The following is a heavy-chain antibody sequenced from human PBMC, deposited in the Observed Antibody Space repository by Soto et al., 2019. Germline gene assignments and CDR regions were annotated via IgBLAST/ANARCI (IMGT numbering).Heavy chain of an antibody. CDR1: GYTFTSYG. CDR2: ISAYNGNT. V-gene: IGHV1-18*01. Sequence: QVQLVQSGAEVKKPGASVKVSCKASGYTFTSYGISWVRQAPGQGLEWMGWISAYNGNTNHAQKLQGRVTMTTDTPPSTAYMELRSLRSDDTAVYYCASGRRYYDGYYYGMAVWGQGTTVTVSS. J-gene: IGHJ6*02. D-gene: IGHD3-22*01. CDR3: ASGRRYYDGYYYGMAV.